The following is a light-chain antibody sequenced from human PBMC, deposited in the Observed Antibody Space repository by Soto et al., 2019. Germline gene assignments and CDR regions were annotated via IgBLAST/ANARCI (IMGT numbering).Light chain of an antibody. CDR3: QQYGNLPLT. Sequence: EIVVSQSPATLSVSPGERATLSCRANQSVSSNLAWYQQKPGQAPRLLIYGASSRATGIPDRFSGSGSGTDYTLTISRLEPEDFAVYYCQQYGNLPLTFGGGTNLDIK. CDR1: QSVSSN. J-gene: IGKJ4*01. CDR2: GAS. V-gene: IGKV3-20*01.